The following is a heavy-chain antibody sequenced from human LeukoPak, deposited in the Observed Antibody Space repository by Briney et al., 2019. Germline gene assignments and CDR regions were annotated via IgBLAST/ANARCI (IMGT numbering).Heavy chain of an antibody. CDR2: ISYDGSNK. CDR3: ARDGVYYYDSSGYYPDY. J-gene: IGHJ4*02. CDR1: GFTFSSYA. Sequence: PGGSLRLSCAASGFTFSSYAMHRVRQAPGKGLEWVAVISYDGSNKYYADSVKGRFTISRDNSKNTLYLQMNSLRAEDTAVYYCARDGVYYYDSSGYYPDYWGQGTLVTVSS. D-gene: IGHD3-22*01. V-gene: IGHV3-30-3*01.